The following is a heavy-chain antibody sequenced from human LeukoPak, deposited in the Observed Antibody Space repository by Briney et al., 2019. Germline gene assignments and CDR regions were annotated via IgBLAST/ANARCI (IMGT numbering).Heavy chain of an antibody. CDR3: ARGTDGRRYFDL. CDR1: GGSMSTYY. D-gene: IGHD5-24*01. J-gene: IGHJ2*01. V-gene: IGHV4-59*01. CDR2: IYYTGST. Sequence: PSETLSLTCTVSGGSMSTYYWSWIRQPPGKGMEWIGFIYYTGSTNYNPSLKSRVTISLDTSKNQFSLRLTSVTAADTAVYYCARGTDGRRYFDLWGRGTLLTVSS.